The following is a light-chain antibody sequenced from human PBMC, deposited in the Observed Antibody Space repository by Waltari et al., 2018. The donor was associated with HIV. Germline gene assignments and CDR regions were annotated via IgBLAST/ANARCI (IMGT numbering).Light chain of an antibody. CDR2: EVT. J-gene: IGLJ3*02. CDR3: CSYAGTSILV. V-gene: IGLV2-23*02. CDR1: SSDVGSYNL. Sequence: QSALTQPASVSGSPGQSITISCTGNSSDVGSYNLFSWYQQHPGKAPKLMIYEVTKRPSGVSNRFSGSKSGNTASLTISGLQAEDEGDYHCCSYAGTSILVFGGGTKLTVL.